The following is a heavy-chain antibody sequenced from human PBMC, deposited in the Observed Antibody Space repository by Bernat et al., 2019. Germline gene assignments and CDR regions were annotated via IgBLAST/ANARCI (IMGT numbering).Heavy chain of an antibody. CDR2: IYYSGST. CDR1: GGSISSGDYY. Sequence: QVQLQESGPGLVKPSQTLSLTCTVSGGSISSGDYYWSWIRQPPGKGLEWLGDIYYSGSTYYNPSLNSRVTISVASPKNQSSLKLSSVTAADTAVYYCASRYYYDSSGYSNWGQGTLVTVSS. CDR3: ASRYYYDSSGYSN. J-gene: IGHJ4*02. D-gene: IGHD3-22*01. V-gene: IGHV4-30-4*01.